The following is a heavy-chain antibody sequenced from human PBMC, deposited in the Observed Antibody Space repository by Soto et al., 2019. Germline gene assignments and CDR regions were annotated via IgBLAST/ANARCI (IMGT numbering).Heavy chain of an antibody. CDR2: VSSTGSS. D-gene: IGHD6-13*01. CDR1: GDSISNYY. Sequence: PSETLSLTCTVSGDSISNYYWSWIRQSAEKRLEWIGRVSSTGSSYYNPSLKSRVTISVDTSKNQVSLNLTSVTAADTAVYYCARGVPAAGTDWFDPWGQGPLVTVSS. CDR3: ARGVPAAGTDWFDP. V-gene: IGHV4-4*07. J-gene: IGHJ5*02.